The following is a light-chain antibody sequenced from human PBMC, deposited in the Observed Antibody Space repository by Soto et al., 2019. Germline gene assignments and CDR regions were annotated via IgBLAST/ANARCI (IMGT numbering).Light chain of an antibody. CDR3: CSYAGSSTFV. Sequence: QSLLTQPASVSGSPGQSITISRTGTSSDVGSYNLVSWYQQHPGKAPKLMIYEVSKRPPGVSNRFSGSKSGSTASLTISGLQAEDEADYYCCSYAGSSTFVFGTGTKVTVL. V-gene: IGLV2-23*02. J-gene: IGLJ1*01. CDR1: SSDVGSYNL. CDR2: EVS.